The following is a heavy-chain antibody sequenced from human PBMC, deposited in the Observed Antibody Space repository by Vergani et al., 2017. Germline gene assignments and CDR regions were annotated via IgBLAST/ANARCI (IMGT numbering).Heavy chain of an antibody. D-gene: IGHD4-11*01. CDR3: AKXLSYSTAWPHFGS. V-gene: IGHV3-30*18. J-gene: IGHJ4*02. CDR2: ISYDGDRR. Sequence: QVHLVESGGGVVQPGRSLPLSCVASGFSFSGHGMPWVRQAPGKGLEWVAMISYDGDRRDYGDFAKGRFTISRDSSKTVYLQMNSLRVEDTAMYFCAKXLSYSTAWPHFGSRGQGTLVTVSS. CDR1: GFSFSGHG.